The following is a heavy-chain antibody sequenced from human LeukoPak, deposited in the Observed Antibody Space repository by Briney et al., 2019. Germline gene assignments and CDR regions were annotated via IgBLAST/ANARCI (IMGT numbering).Heavy chain of an antibody. V-gene: IGHV1-2*02. J-gene: IGHJ2*01. CDR1: GYTFTGYY. D-gene: IGHD5-18*01. CDR2: INPNSGGT. Sequence: ASVKVSCKASGYTFTGYYMHWVRQAPGQGLEWMGWINPNSGGTNYAQKFQGRVTMTRDTSISTAYMELSGLRSDDTAVYYCARDIGGDTAMVTSGYFDLWGRGTLVTVSS. CDR3: ARDIGGDTAMVTSGYFDL.